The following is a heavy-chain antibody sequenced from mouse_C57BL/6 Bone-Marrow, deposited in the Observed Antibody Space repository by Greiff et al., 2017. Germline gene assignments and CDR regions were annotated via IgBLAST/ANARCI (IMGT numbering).Heavy chain of an antibody. Sequence: QVQLQQPGAELVRPGSSVKLSCKASGYTFTSYWMHWVKQRPIQGLEWIGNIDPSDSETHYNQKFKDKATLTVDKSSSTAYMQLSSLTSEDSAVYYCAREWVYYGSSYGAMDYWGQGTSVTVSS. CDR2: IDPSDSET. D-gene: IGHD1-1*01. CDR1: GYTFTSYW. J-gene: IGHJ4*01. V-gene: IGHV1-52*01. CDR3: AREWVYYGSSYGAMDY.